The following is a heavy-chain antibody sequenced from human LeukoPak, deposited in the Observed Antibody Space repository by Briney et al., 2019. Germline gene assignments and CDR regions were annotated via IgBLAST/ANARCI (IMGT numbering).Heavy chain of an antibody. Sequence: GGSLRLSCAASGFTVSSNYMSWVRQAPGKGLEWVSVIYSGGSTYYADSVKGRFTISRDNSKNTLYLQMNSLRAEDTAVYYCARIPCNGKGDYWGQGTLVTVSS. V-gene: IGHV3-53*01. J-gene: IGHJ4*02. CDR3: ARIPCNGKGDY. CDR1: GFTVSSNY. D-gene: IGHD1-26*01. CDR2: IYSGGST.